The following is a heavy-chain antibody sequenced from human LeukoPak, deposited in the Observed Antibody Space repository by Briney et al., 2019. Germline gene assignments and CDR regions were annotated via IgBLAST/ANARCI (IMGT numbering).Heavy chain of an antibody. J-gene: IGHJ3*02. Sequence: WASVKVSCKTSGGTFSSYTISWVRQAPGQGLEWMGWISAYNGNTHYAQKLQDRVTMTTDTSTTTAYMELRSLRSDDTAVYYCAREVRGGTFDIWGQGTMVTVSS. CDR3: AREVRGGTFDI. CDR2: ISAYNGNT. D-gene: IGHD3-10*01. CDR1: GGTFSSYT. V-gene: IGHV1-18*01.